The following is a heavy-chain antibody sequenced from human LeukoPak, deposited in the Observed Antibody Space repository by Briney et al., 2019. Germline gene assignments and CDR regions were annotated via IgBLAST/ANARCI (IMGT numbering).Heavy chain of an antibody. D-gene: IGHD3-9*01. J-gene: IGHJ4*02. CDR2: ISYNGSNK. Sequence: GGSLRLSRAASGFTVSSNYMSWVRQAPGKGLEWVAVISYNGSNKFYADSVRGRFTISRDNSKNTLFLQMNSLRPEDTAVYYCARGPDYDILADYFDYWGQGTLVTVSS. V-gene: IGHV3-30*03. CDR3: ARGPDYDILADYFDY. CDR1: GFTVSSNY.